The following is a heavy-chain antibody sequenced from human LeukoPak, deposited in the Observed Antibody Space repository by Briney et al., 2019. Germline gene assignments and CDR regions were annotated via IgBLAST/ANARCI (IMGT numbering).Heavy chain of an antibody. CDR1: GGSFSGYY. V-gene: IGHV4-34*01. CDR2: ISHSGST. D-gene: IGHD3-10*01. CDR3: AREGSSGRPNTAYCYYYIDV. Sequence: SETLSLTCAVYGGSFSGYYWSWIRQPPGKGLEWIGEISHSGSTNYNPSLKSTVTISVDTSKNQFSLKLSSVSAADTAAYYCAREGSSGRPNTAYCYYYIDVWGKGTPVTVSS. J-gene: IGHJ6*03.